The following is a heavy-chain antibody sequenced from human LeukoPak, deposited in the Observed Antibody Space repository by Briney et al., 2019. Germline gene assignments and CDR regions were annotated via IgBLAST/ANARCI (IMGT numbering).Heavy chain of an antibody. D-gene: IGHD2-2*01. Sequence: PGRSLRLSCAASGFTFSSYGMHWVRQAPGKGLEWVAVIWYDGGNKYYADSVKGRFTISRDNSNNTLYLQMNSLRAEDTAVYHCARGGEDCSSTSCYGEYYFDYWGQGTLVTVSS. CDR1: GFTFSSYG. J-gene: IGHJ4*02. V-gene: IGHV3-33*01. CDR3: ARGGEDCSSTSCYGEYYFDY. CDR2: IWYDGGNK.